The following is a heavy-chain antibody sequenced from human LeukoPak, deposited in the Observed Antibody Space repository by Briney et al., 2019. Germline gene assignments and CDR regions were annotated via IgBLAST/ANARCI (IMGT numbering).Heavy chain of an antibody. J-gene: IGHJ4*02. CDR3: ARGSKTAGTIYSFDY. CDR2: ISVSVDST. V-gene: IGHV3-23*01. CDR1: GFTFSRYG. Sequence: PGGSLRLSCAASGFTFSRYGMSWVRQAPGKGLEWVSGISVSVDSTYYADSVKGRFTISRDNSKNTVYLQMNSLRAEDTAVYYCARGSKTAGTIYSFDYWGQGTLVTVSS. D-gene: IGHD6-13*01.